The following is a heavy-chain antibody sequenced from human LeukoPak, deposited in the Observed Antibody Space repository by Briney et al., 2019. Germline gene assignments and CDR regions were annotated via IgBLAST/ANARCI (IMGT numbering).Heavy chain of an antibody. J-gene: IGHJ4*02. CDR3: AKARGGRLLWFGEPLDY. V-gene: IGHV3-30*18. CDR1: GFTFSSYG. D-gene: IGHD3-10*01. Sequence: PGGSLRLSCAASGFTFSSYGMHWVRQAPGKGLEWVAVISYDGSNEYYADSVKGRFTISRDNSKNTLYLQMNSLRAEDTAVYYCAKARGGRLLWFGEPLDYWGQGTLVTVSS. CDR2: ISYDGSNE.